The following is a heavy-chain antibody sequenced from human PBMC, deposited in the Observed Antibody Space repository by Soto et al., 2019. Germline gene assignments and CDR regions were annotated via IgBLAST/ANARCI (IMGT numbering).Heavy chain of an antibody. CDR3: ARHVYDYVWGSYRPRWFDP. J-gene: IGHJ5*02. V-gene: IGHV4-39*01. CDR2: IYYSGST. Sequence: PSETLSLTCTVSGGSISSSSYYWGWIRQPPGKGLEWIGSIYYSGSTYYNPSLKSRVTISVDTSKNQFSLKLSSVTAADTAVYYCARHVYDYVWGSYRPRWFDPWGQGTLVTVSS. CDR1: GGSISSSSYY. D-gene: IGHD3-16*02.